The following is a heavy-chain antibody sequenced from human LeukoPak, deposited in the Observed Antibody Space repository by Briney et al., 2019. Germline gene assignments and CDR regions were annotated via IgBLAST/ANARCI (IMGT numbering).Heavy chain of an antibody. V-gene: IGHV3-11*01. J-gene: IGHJ4*02. D-gene: IGHD2-15*01. CDR2: ISSSGSTI. CDR3: ARDRVVEGVWFDY. Sequence: GSLRLSCAASGFTFSDYYMSWIRQAPGKGLEWVSYISSSGSTIYYADSVKGRFTISKDSAKNSLYLQMNSLRDEDTAVYYCARDRVVEGVWFDYWGQGTLVTVSS. CDR1: GFTFSDYY.